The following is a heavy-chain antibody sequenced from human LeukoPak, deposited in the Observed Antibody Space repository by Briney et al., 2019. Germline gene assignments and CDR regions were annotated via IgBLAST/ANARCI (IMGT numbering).Heavy chain of an antibody. CDR3: ARAAAAGTGYFDY. J-gene: IGHJ4*02. Sequence: GESLRLSCAASGFTFSSYSMNWVRQAPGKGLEWVSYISSSSSTIYYADSVKGRFTISRDNAKNSLYLQMNSLRAEDTAVYYCARAAAAGTGYFDYWGQGTLVTVSS. D-gene: IGHD6-13*01. V-gene: IGHV3-48*01. CDR2: ISSSSSTI. CDR1: GFTFSSYS.